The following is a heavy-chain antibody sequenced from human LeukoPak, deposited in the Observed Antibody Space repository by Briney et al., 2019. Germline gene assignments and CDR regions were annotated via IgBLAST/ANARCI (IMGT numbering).Heavy chain of an antibody. J-gene: IGHJ4*01. D-gene: IGHD1-26*01. Sequence: PSETLSLTCTVSGGSITSYYYPWIRQPPGKGLEWIGYIYYSGNTNYNPSLKSRVTMSLDMSKNQFSLRLTSVTAADTAVYYCAREDSGTSIDYWGQGTPVTVSS. CDR2: IYYSGNT. CDR1: GGSITSYY. V-gene: IGHV4-59*01. CDR3: AREDSGTSIDY.